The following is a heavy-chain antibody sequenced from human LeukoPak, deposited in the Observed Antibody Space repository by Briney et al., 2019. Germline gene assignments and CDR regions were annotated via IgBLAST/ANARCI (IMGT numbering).Heavy chain of an antibody. CDR1: VGSISSYY. CDR2: IYYSVST. V-gene: IGHV4-59*12. J-gene: IGHJ3*02. D-gene: IGHD3-22*01. Sequence: SETLSLTCTVSVGSISSYYWSSIRQPPGKGLEWICYIYYSVSTNYNPSLKSRVTISLDTSKNQFSLKLTSMPAAAPAPFSCPSGYYYDSSALRDDAFDIWGQGTMVTVSS. CDR3: PSGYYYDSSALRDDAFDI.